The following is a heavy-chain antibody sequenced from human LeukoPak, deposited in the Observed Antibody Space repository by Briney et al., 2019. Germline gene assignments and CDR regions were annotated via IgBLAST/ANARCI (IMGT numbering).Heavy chain of an antibody. CDR1: GFTLSTYW. Sequence: GGSLRLSCAASGFTLSTYWMHWVRQGPGKGLVWVSCINSDGSRTTYADSVKGRFTISRDNAKNTLSLQLNSLRDEDTAVYFCAKVIRGGYGMDVWGQGTTVTVSS. J-gene: IGHJ6*02. D-gene: IGHD3-10*01. V-gene: IGHV3-74*01. CDR3: AKVIRGGYGMDV. CDR2: INSDGSRT.